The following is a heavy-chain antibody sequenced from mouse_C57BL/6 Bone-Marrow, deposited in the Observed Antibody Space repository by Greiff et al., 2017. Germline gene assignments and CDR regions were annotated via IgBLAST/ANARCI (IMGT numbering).Heavy chain of an antibody. J-gene: IGHJ3*01. V-gene: IGHV1-61*01. Sequence: VQLQQPVAELVRPGSSVKLSCKASGYTFTSYWMDWVKQRPGQGLEWIGNIYPSDSETHYNQKFQDKATLTVDKSSSTAYMQLSSLTSEDSAVYYCASAGRTWFAYWGQGTLVTVSA. CDR1: GYTFTSYW. D-gene: IGHD4-1*01. CDR2: IYPSDSET. CDR3: ASAGRTWFAY.